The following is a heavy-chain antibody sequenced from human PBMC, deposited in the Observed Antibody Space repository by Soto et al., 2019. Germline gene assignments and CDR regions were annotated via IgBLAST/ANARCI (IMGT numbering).Heavy chain of an antibody. D-gene: IGHD3-22*01. CDR3: ATTAHNSGYNPTLY. Sequence: GGCLRLSCSASGVIVSKYAMSWVRPAPGKGLEWVSVITGSGSSTYHVDSVKGRFTISRDNSKNTLYLQMNSLRAEDTAVYYCATTAHNSGYNPTLYWGQGALVTVSS. CDR2: ITGSGSST. CDR1: GVIVSKYA. V-gene: IGHV3-23*01. J-gene: IGHJ4*02.